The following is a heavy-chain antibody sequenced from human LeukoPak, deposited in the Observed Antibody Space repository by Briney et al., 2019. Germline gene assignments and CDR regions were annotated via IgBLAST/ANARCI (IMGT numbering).Heavy chain of an antibody. J-gene: IGHJ4*02. D-gene: IGHD5-12*01. Sequence: SETLSLTCTVSGGSISSYYWSWIRQPPGKGLEWIGYIYYSGSTNYNPSLKSRVTISVDTSKNQFSLKLSSVTAADTAVYYCASPSGVATIGSFDYWGQGTLVTVSS. CDR1: GGSISSYY. CDR3: ASPSGVATIGSFDY. V-gene: IGHV4-59*12. CDR2: IYYSGST.